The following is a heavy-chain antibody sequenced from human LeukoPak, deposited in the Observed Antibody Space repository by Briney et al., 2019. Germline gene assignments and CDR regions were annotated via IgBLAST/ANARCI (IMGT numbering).Heavy chain of an antibody. D-gene: IGHD5-12*01. V-gene: IGHV3-23*01. CDR2: ISGSGGST. CDR3: AKGGRVYSIVATIPFDY. Sequence: GGSLRLSCAASGFTFSSYAMSGVRQAPGKGLEWVSAISGSGGSTYYADSVKGRFTISRDNSKNTLYLQMNSLRAKDTAAYYCAKGGRVYSIVATIPFDYWGQGTLVTVSS. CDR1: GFTFSSYA. J-gene: IGHJ4*02.